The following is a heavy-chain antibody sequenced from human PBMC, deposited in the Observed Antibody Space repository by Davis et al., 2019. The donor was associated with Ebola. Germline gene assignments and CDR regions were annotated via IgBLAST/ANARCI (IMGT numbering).Heavy chain of an antibody. CDR3: ASFTSGYLVY. D-gene: IGHD3-22*01. CDR2: ISAYNGNT. Sequence: AASVKVSCKASRYTFTSYGISWVRQAPGQGLEWMGWISAYNGNTNYAQKLQGRVTMTTDTSTSTAYMELRSLRSDDTAVYYCASFTSGYLVYWGQGTLVTVSS. CDR1: RYTFTSYG. V-gene: IGHV1-18*01. J-gene: IGHJ4*02.